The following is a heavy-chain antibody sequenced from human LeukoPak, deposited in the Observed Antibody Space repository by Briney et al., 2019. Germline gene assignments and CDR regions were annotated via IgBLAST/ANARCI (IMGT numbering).Heavy chain of an antibody. Sequence: PGRSLRLSCAASGFTFSSYGMHWVRQAPGKGLEWVAVISYDGSNKYYADSVKGRFTISRDNSKNTLYLQMNSLRAEDTAVYYCAKDRTVVRKSSPDYWGQGTLVTVSS. J-gene: IGHJ4*02. CDR3: AKDRTVVRKSSPDY. CDR1: GFTFSSYG. D-gene: IGHD4-23*01. CDR2: ISYDGSNK. V-gene: IGHV3-30*18.